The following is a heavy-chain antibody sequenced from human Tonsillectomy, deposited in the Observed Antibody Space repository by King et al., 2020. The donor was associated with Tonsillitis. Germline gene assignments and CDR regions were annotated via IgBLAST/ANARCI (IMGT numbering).Heavy chain of an antibody. V-gene: IGHV3-30*03. CDR2: ISYDGNNK. D-gene: IGHD2-15*01. CDR3: ATHVVQTSPLDY. Sequence: VQLVESGGGVVQPGRSLRLSCAASGFTFSNYGMHWVRQAPGKGLEWVAVISYDGNNKYYADSVKGRFTISRDNYKNTLYLQMNTLRAEDTAVYYCATHVVQTSPLDYWGQGTLVTVSS. J-gene: IGHJ4*02. CDR1: GFTFSNYG.